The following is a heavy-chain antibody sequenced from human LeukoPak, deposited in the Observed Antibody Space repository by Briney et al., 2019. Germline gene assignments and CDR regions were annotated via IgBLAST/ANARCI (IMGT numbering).Heavy chain of an antibody. Sequence: SETLSLTCTVSGGSISSGDYYWSWIRQPPGKGLEWIGYIYYSGSTYYSPSLKSRVTISVDTPKNQFSLKLSSVTAADTAVYYCARDRDDYGDYGGAFDIWGQGTMVTVSS. CDR1: GGSISSGDYY. V-gene: IGHV4-30-4*08. D-gene: IGHD4-17*01. J-gene: IGHJ3*02. CDR2: IYYSGST. CDR3: ARDRDDYGDYGGAFDI.